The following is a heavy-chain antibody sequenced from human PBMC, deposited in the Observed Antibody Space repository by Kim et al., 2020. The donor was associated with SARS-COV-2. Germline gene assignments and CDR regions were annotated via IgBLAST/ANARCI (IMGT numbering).Heavy chain of an antibody. V-gene: IGHV1-69*13. CDR1: GGTFSSYA. CDR2: IIPIFGTA. CDR3: ARDLTGYSSGVFDY. J-gene: IGHJ4*02. Sequence: VKVSCKASGGTFSSYAISWVRQAPGQGLEWMGGIIPIFGTANYAQKFQGRVTITADESTSTAYMELSSLRSEDTAVYYCARDLTGYSSGVFDYWGQGTLVTVSS. D-gene: IGHD6-19*01.